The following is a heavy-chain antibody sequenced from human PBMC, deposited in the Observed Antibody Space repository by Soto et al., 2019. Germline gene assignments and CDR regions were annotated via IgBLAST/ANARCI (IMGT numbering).Heavy chain of an antibody. CDR2: INAGNGNT. Sequence: ASVKVSCKASGYTFTIYAMHWVRQAPGQRLEWMGWINAGNGNTKYSQKFQGRVTITRDTSASTAYMELSSLRSEDTAVYYCARDSGYYYDSSGYPCNAFDIWGQGTMVTVSS. CDR3: ARDSGYYYDSSGYPCNAFDI. D-gene: IGHD3-22*01. J-gene: IGHJ3*02. V-gene: IGHV1-3*01. CDR1: GYTFTIYA.